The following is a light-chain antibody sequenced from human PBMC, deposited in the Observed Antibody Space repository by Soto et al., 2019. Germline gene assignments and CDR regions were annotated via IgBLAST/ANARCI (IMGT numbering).Light chain of an antibody. J-gene: IGKJ1*01. CDR3: QQYNNWTPT. V-gene: IGKV3-15*01. Sequence: EIVLTQSPGTLSLCPVDRATLSCRASQNVRNTFLAWFQQKSGQRPRLLIYGASTRATGIPGRFSGSGSGTEVALTISSLKYEDCAMYHCQQYNNWTPTFGQGTKVDIK. CDR2: GAS. CDR1: QNVRNTF.